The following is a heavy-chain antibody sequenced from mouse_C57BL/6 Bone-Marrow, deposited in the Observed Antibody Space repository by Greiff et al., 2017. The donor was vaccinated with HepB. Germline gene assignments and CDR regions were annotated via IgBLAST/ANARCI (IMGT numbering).Heavy chain of an antibody. J-gene: IGHJ3*01. CDR2: ISYDGSN. D-gene: IGHD4-1*01. Sequence: EVKLQESGPGLVKPSQSLSLTCSVTGYSITSGYYWNWIRQFPGNKLEWMGYISYDGSNNYNPSLKNRISITRDTSKNQFFLKLNSVTTEDTATYYCASNWDVWFAYWGQGTLVTVSA. CDR3: ASNWDVWFAY. CDR1: GYSITSGYY. V-gene: IGHV3-6*01.